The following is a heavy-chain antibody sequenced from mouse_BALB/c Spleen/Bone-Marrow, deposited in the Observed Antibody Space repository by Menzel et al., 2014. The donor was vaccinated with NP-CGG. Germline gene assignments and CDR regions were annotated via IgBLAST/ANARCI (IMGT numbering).Heavy chain of an antibody. V-gene: IGHV1S81*02. CDR1: GYTFTSYW. D-gene: IGHD6-1*01. J-gene: IGHJ2*02. CDR2: INPSNGRT. Sequence: VQLQQSGAELVKSGASVKLSCKASGYTFTSYWMHWVKQRPGQSLEWIGEINPSNGRTNYNEKFKSKATLTVDKSSSTAYMQLSSLTSEDSAVYYCARCDSQRHFDYWGQGTSLTVSS. CDR3: ARCDSQRHFDY.